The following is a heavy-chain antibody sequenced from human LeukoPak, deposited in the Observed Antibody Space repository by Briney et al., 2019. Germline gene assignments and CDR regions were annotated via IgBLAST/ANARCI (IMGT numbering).Heavy chain of an antibody. CDR2: ISVSGGTT. CDR1: GFTFSIYA. J-gene: IGHJ4*02. V-gene: IGHV3-23*01. Sequence: GGSLRLSCAASGFTFSIYAMNWVRQAPGKGLEWVSTISVSGGTTYYADSVKGRFTISRDTSKSTLYLQMKSLRAEDTAVYYCAKDEYTTSPVTFDYWGQGTLVTVSS. D-gene: IGHD6-6*01. CDR3: AKDEYTTSPVTFDY.